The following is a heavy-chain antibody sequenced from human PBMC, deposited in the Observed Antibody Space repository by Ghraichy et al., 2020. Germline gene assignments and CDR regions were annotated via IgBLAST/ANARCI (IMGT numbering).Heavy chain of an antibody. CDR3: ARDYGDGYNPTEYWYFDL. CDR1: GFTFSDYY. D-gene: IGHD5-24*01. V-gene: IGHV3-11*06. Sequence: GGSLRLSCAASGFTFSDYYMSWIRQAPGKGLEWVSYISSSSSYTNYADSVKGRFTISRDNAKNSLYLQMNSLRAEDTAVYYCARDYGDGYNPTEYWYFDLWGRGTLVTVSS. J-gene: IGHJ2*01. CDR2: ISSSSSYT.